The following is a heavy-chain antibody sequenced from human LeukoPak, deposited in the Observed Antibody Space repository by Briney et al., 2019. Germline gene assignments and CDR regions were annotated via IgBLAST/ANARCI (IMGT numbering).Heavy chain of an antibody. J-gene: IGHJ4*02. CDR1: GYTFTSYS. V-gene: IGHV1-18*01. D-gene: IGHD6-6*01. CDR2: ISTYNGNT. CDR3: AKDRWRDGSSSYDN. Sequence: ASVKVSCKASGYTFTSYSINWVRQAPGQGLEWMGWISTYNGNTNYAQKLQGRVTMTTDTSTSTAYMELRSLRSDDTAVYYCAKDRWRDGSSSYDNWGQGTLVTVSS.